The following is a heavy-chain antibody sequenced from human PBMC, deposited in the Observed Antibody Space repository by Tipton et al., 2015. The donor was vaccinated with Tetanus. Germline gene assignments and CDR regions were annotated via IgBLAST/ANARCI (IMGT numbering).Heavy chain of an antibody. CDR3: ARHSSLKALNY. Sequence: TLSLTCSVSGGSLRSGDHYWSWIRQPPGKGLEWLAYISSSGSTNSNYSLKSRITMSRDTSKNQFSLKLASVTAADAAVYYCARHSSLKALNYWGQGTLVTASS. CDR2: ISSSGST. CDR1: GGSLRSGDHY. D-gene: IGHD3-9*01. V-gene: IGHV4-61*08. J-gene: IGHJ4*02.